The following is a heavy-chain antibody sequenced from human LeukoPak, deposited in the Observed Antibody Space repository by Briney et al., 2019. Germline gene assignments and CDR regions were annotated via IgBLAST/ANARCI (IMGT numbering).Heavy chain of an antibody. D-gene: IGHD3-22*01. Sequence: SETLSLTCAVSGGSISSSNWWSWVRQPPGKGLEWIGEIYHSGSTNYNPSLKSRVTISVDKSKNQFSLKLSSVTAADTAVYYCARDIHYYDSSGYYQYWYFDLWGRGTLVTVSS. V-gene: IGHV4-4*02. CDR3: ARDIHYYDSSGYYQYWYFDL. CDR1: GGSISSSNW. CDR2: IYHSGST. J-gene: IGHJ2*01.